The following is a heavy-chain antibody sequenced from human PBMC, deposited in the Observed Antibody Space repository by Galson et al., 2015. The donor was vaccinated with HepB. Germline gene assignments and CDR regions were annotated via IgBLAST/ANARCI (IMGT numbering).Heavy chain of an antibody. CDR2: INSNSKYR. D-gene: IGHD1-26*01. CDR1: GFNFTEYY. J-gene: IGHJ1*01. V-gene: IGHV3-11*06. Sequence: SLRLSCAASGFNFTEYYMSWIRQTPGKGLEWVSYINSNSKYRDYADSVRGRFTISRDNAKKSLYLQMSSLRAEDSGIYYCARAEVGATYFLHWGQGTLVTVS. CDR3: ARAEVGATYFLH.